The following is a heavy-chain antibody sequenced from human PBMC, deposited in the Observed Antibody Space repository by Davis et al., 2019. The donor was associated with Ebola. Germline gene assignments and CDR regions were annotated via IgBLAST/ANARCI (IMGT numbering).Heavy chain of an antibody. J-gene: IGHJ6*02. CDR2: INAGNGNT. Sequence: AASVKVSCKASGYTFTSYAMHWVRQAPGQRLESMGWINAGNGNTKYSQKFQGRVTITRDTSASTVYMELSSLRSEDTALYYCARENFYGLDVWGQGTTVTVAS. CDR3: ARENFYGLDV. V-gene: IGHV1-3*01. CDR1: GYTFTSYA.